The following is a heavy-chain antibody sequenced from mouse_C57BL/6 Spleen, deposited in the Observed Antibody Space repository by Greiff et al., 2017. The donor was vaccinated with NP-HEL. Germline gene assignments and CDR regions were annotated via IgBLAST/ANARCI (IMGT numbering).Heavy chain of an antibody. CDR3: ARWVYDGYSYFDY. CDR2: INPNNGGT. V-gene: IGHV1-18*01. D-gene: IGHD2-3*01. CDR1: GYTFTDYN. Sequence: VQLQQSGPELVKPGASVKIPCKASGYTFTDYNMDWVKQSHGKSLEWIGDINPNNGGTIYNQKFKGKATLTVDKSSSTAYMELRSLTSEDTAVYYCARWVYDGYSYFDYWGQGTTLTVSS. J-gene: IGHJ2*01.